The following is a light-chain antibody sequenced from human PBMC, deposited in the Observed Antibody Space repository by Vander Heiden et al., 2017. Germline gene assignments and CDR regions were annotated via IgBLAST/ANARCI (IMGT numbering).Light chain of an antibody. V-gene: IGKV1-33*01. CDR3: QQDDNLPHT. J-gene: IGKJ4*01. CDR2: DAS. CDR1: QAISNY. Sequence: DLQMTQSPSSLSASVGDRVTITCQASQAISNYLNWYQQKPGEAPKLLIYDASNLERGVPSRFSGRGSGTDFTFTISSLQPEDIATYYCQQDDNLPHTFGGGTKVEIK.